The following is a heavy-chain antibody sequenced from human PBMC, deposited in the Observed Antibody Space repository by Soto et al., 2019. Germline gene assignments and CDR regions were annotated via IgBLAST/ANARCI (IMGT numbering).Heavy chain of an antibody. CDR1: GFTFSSYW. Sequence: GVSLRLSCAASGFTFSSYWMSWVRQAPGKGLEWVANIKQDGSEKYYVDSVKGRFTISRDNAKNSLYLQMNSLRAEDTAVYYCARDGGYSSSWPDAFDIWGQGTMVTVSS. CDR2: IKQDGSEK. D-gene: IGHD6-13*01. CDR3: ARDGGYSSSWPDAFDI. J-gene: IGHJ3*02. V-gene: IGHV3-7*01.